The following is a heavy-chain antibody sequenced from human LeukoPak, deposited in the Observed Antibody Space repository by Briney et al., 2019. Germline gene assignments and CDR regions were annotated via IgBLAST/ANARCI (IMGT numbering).Heavy chain of an antibody. J-gene: IGHJ4*02. CDR1: GFTFSNYA. Sequence: QPGGPLRLSCAASGFTFSNYAMNWFRQAPGKGLVWVAHINTDGRTTTYADSVKGRFTVSRDNAKNTLYLEMNRLRAEDTAVYYCARDNAYMLDYWGQGTQVTVSS. CDR3: ARDNAYMLDY. V-gene: IGHV3-74*03. CDR2: INTDGRTT. D-gene: IGHD5-24*01.